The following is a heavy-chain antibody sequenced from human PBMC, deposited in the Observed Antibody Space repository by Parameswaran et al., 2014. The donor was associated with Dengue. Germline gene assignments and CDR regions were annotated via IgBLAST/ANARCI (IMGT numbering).Heavy chain of an antibody. D-gene: IGHD2-21*01. J-gene: IGHJ4*02. CDR3: ARVEASAIGLFY. V-gene: IGHV3-21*01. CDR2: ISRSSSYI. Sequence: WIRQPPGKGLEWVSSISRSSSYIYYTDSVKGRFTISRDNAKNSLYLQMNSLRAEDTAVYYCARVEASAIGLFYWGQGTLVTVSS.